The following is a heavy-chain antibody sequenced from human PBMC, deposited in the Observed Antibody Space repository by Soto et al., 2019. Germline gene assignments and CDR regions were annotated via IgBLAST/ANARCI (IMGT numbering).Heavy chain of an antibody. CDR3: ATYCSSTSCYAY. J-gene: IGHJ4*02. Sequence: PGGSLRLSCAASGFTFSSYEMNWVRQAPGKGLEWVSYISSSGSTIYYADSVKGRFTISRDNAKNSLYLQMNSLRAEDTAVYYCATYCSSTSCYAYWGQGTLVTVSS. D-gene: IGHD2-2*01. V-gene: IGHV3-48*03. CDR2: ISSSGSTI. CDR1: GFTFSSYE.